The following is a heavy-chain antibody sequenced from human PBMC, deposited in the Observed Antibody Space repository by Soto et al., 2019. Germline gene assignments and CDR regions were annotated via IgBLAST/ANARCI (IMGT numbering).Heavy chain of an antibody. CDR1: GYPFPSSD. D-gene: IGHD3-10*01. V-gene: IGHV1-8*01. J-gene: IGHJ5*02. Sequence: ASVKVSCKASGYPFPSSDINWVRQATGQGLEWMGWMNPNSGNTGYAQKFQGRVTMTRNTSINTAYMELSSLRSEDTAVYYCATAMVRGVIIMYNWFDPWGQGTLVTVSS. CDR3: ATAMVRGVIIMYNWFDP. CDR2: MNPNSGNT.